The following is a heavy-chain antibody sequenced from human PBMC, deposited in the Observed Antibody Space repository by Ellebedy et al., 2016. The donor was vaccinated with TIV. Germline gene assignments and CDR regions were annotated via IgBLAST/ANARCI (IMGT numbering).Heavy chain of an antibody. CDR3: SRGPSHGAFDI. Sequence: ASVKVSCKASGYSFTGYYMHWLRQAPGQGLEWMGWINPNSGDTNYAQKLQGRVTMTRDTSISTAYMELSSLRADDSAVYYCSRGPSHGAFDIWGQGTMVTVSS. CDR2: INPNSGDT. J-gene: IGHJ3*02. V-gene: IGHV1-2*02. CDR1: GYSFTGYY.